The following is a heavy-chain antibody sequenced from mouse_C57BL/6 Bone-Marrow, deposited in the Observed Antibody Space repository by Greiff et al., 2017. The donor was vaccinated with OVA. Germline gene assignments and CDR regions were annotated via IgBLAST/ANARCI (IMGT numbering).Heavy chain of an antibody. D-gene: IGHD1-1*02. J-gene: IGHJ2*01. Sequence: EVKLMESGGGLVKPGGSLKLSCAASGFTFSSYAMSWVRQTPEKRLEWVATISDGGSYTNYPDNVKGRFTISRDNAKNNLYLQMSHLKSEDTAMYYCARRTIYFDYWGHGTTLTVSS. CDR3: ARRTIYFDY. CDR2: ISDGGSYT. V-gene: IGHV5-4*03. CDR1: GFTFSSYA.